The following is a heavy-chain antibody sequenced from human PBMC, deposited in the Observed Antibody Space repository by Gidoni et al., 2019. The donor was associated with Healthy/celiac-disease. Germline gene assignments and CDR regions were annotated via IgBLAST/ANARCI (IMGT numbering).Heavy chain of an antibody. Sequence: QVQLVQSGAEVKKPGSSVKVSCKASGGTFSSYAISWVRQAPGQGLEWLGGIIPIFGTANYAQKFQGRVTITADESTSTAYMELSSLRSEDTAVYYCARLWGYGYYGGVPFDYWGQGTLVTVSS. CDR1: GGTFSSYA. D-gene: IGHD3-3*01. CDR2: IIPIFGTA. V-gene: IGHV1-69*01. J-gene: IGHJ4*02. CDR3: ARLWGYGYYGGVPFDY.